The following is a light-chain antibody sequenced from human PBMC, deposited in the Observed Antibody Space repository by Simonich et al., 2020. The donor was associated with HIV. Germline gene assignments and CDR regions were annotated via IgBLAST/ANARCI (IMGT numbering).Light chain of an antibody. V-gene: IGKV1-9*01. Sequence: IQLTQSPSFLSSSVGDRVTNTCRASQGISSYVAWYQQKPGKAPKLLIYAASTLQSGVPSRFSGSGSGTEFTLTISSLQPEDFATYYCQQLNSYPITFGQGTRLEIK. CDR2: AAS. J-gene: IGKJ5*01. CDR3: QQLNSYPIT. CDR1: QGISSY.